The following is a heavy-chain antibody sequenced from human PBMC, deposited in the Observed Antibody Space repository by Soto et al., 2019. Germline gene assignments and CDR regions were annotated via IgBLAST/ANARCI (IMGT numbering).Heavy chain of an antibody. CDR2: IWSDGSNK. Sequence: QVQLVESGGGVVQPGKSLRLSCAASGFTFSHYAMYWVRQAPGKGLEWVALIWSDGSNKYYAASVKGRFTISRDNSKNTVYLQMNSLRVEDTAVFYCAPGVAKWLRLDCWGQGTLVTVSS. V-gene: IGHV3-33*01. CDR1: GFTFSHYA. CDR3: APGVAKWLRLDC. D-gene: IGHD5-12*01. J-gene: IGHJ4*02.